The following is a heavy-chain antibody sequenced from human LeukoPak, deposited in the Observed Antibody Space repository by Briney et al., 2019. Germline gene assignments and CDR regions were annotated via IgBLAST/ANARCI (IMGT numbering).Heavy chain of an antibody. J-gene: IGHJ3*02. CDR2: INPSGGST. V-gene: IGHV1-46*01. Sequence: ASVKVSCKTSGYTFTSYYMHWVRQAPGQGLEWMGIINPSGGSTNYAQKFQGRVTITADESTSTAYMELSSLRSEDTAVYYCARDHPSGWELPKRRGDYAFDIWGQGTMVTVSS. CDR3: ARDHPSGWELPKRRGDYAFDI. CDR1: GYTFTSYY. D-gene: IGHD1-26*01.